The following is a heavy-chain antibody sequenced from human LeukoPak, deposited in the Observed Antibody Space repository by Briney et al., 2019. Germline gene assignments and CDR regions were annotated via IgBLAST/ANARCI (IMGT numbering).Heavy chain of an antibody. J-gene: IGHJ4*02. CDR3: ATGGRFYLDH. V-gene: IGHV3-74*01. CDR1: GFTFSSYW. Sequence: GGSLRLSCADSGFTFSSYWMHWVRQAPGKGLVWVSRINTDGSTTNYADSMKGRFTISRDNDKNTLYLQMNSLTADDTAVYYCATGGRFYLDHWGQGTLVTVS. CDR2: INTDGSTT.